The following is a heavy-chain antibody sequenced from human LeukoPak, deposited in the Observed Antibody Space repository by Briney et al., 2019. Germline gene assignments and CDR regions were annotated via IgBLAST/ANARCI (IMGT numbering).Heavy chain of an antibody. Sequence: TGGSLRLSCAASGFPLGSYAMSWVRQAPGKGLEWVSTVSGTGETTYYADSVEGRFNISRGNSKNTLYLQMNSLRPDDTAIYYCAKGHPNYYDNSGYDYWGQGTLVTVSS. CDR3: AKGHPNYYDNSGYDY. CDR2: VSGTGETT. V-gene: IGHV3-23*01. CDR1: GFPLGSYA. J-gene: IGHJ4*02. D-gene: IGHD3-22*01.